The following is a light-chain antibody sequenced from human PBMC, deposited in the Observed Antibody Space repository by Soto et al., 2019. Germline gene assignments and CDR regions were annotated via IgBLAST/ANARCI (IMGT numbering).Light chain of an antibody. V-gene: IGKV1-39*01. Sequence: IQMTHSPSSLSASVGDRVTITGRASQSISSYLNWYQQKPGKAPKLLIYAASSLQSGVPSRFSGSGSGTDFTLTISSLQPEDFATYYCQQSYSTPHTFGQGTKVDIK. CDR2: AAS. J-gene: IGKJ1*01. CDR3: QQSYSTPHT. CDR1: QSISSY.